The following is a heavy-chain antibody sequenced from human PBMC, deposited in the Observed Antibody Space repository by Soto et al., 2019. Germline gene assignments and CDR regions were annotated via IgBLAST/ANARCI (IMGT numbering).Heavy chain of an antibody. J-gene: IGHJ5*02. CDR2: MNPKSAKA. D-gene: IGHD3-10*01. Sequence: ASVKVSCKASGYTFTSYDINWVRQATGQGPEWMGWMNPKSAKAGYAQKFQGRVTMTRDTSTTTAYMELSSLRSDDTAVYYCARGSTIVRGAPSWFDPWGQGTLVTVSS. CDR1: GYTFTSYD. CDR3: ARGSTIVRGAPSWFDP. V-gene: IGHV1-8*01.